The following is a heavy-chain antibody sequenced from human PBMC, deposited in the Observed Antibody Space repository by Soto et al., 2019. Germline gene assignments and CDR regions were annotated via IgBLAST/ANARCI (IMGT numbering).Heavy chain of an antibody. CDR1: GYTFTSYG. J-gene: IGHJ6*03. D-gene: IGHD3-3*01. V-gene: IGHV1-18*01. Sequence: ASVKVFCKASGYTFTSYGISWVRQAPGQGLEWMGWISAYNGNTNYAQKLQGRVTMTTDTSTSTAYMELRSLRSDDTAVYYCARETYYDFWSGLTTSYYYYMDVWGKGTTVTVSS. CDR2: ISAYNGNT. CDR3: ARETYYDFWSGLTTSYYYYMDV.